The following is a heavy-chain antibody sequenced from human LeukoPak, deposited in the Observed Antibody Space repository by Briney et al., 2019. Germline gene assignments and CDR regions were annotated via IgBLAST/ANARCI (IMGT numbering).Heavy chain of an antibody. CDR2: IWYDGSNK. CDR1: GFTFSGYG. Sequence: GGSLRLSCAASGFTFSGYGMHWVRQAPGKGLEWVAVIWYDGSNKYYADSVKGRFTISRDNSKNTLYLQMNSLRAEDTAVYYCARAGYSYGSLNYWGQGTLVTVSS. CDR3: ARAGYSYGSLNY. J-gene: IGHJ4*02. V-gene: IGHV3-33*01. D-gene: IGHD5-18*01.